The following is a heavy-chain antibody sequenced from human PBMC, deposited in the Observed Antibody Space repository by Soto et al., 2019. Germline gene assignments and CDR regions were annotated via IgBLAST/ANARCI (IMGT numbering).Heavy chain of an antibody. J-gene: IGHJ6*02. CDR2: IIPIFGTA. Sequence: SVKVSCKASGGTFSSYAISWVRQAPGQGLEWMGGIIPIFGTANYAQKFQGRVTITADESTSTAYMELGSLKSEDTAVYYCAAGRRGGYGSYYYSLDVWGQGTTVTVS. CDR3: AAGRRGGYGSYYYSLDV. D-gene: IGHD3-10*01. V-gene: IGHV1-69*13. CDR1: GGTFSSYA.